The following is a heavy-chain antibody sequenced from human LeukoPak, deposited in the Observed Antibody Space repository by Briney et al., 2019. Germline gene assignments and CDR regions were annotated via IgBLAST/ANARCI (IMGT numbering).Heavy chain of an antibody. J-gene: IGHJ6*03. CDR3: ARGPRRKAITMVRGVIGSHYYMDV. CDR2: ISSSSSYI. CDR1: GFTFNTYT. Sequence: GGSLRLSCAASGFTFNTYTMNWVRQAPGKGLEWVSSISSSSSYIYYSDSVRGRFTISRDNSKNTLYLQMNSLRGEDTAVYYCARGPRRKAITMVRGVIGSHYYMDVWGKGTTVTVSS. D-gene: IGHD3-10*01. V-gene: IGHV3-21*01.